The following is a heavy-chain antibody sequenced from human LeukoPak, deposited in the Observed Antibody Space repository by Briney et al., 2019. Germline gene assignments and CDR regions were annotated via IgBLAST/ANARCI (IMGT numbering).Heavy chain of an antibody. CDR2: ICSSGST. V-gene: IGHV4-39*07. J-gene: IGHJ3*02. CDR3: ARVNYGGNSRIGAFDI. Sequence: SETLSLTCTVSGGSISSSTCYWGWIRQPPGKGLEWIGTICSSGSTYYNPSLKSRLTISVDTSKNQFSLKLSSVTAADTAVYYCARVNYGGNSRIGAFDIWGQGTMVTVSS. D-gene: IGHD4-23*01. CDR1: GGSISSSTCY.